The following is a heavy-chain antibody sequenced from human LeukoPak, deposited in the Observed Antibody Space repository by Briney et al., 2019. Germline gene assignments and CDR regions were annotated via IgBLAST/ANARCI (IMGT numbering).Heavy chain of an antibody. V-gene: IGHV3-30*03. Sequence: PGGSLRLSCAASGFTFSSYGMRWVRQAPGKGLEWVAVISYDGSNKYYADSVKGRFTISRDNSKNTLYLQMNSLRAEDTAVYYCARSRPYSSSWYGGVGYYFDYWGQGTLVTVSS. CDR2: ISYDGSNK. CDR3: ARSRPYSSSWYGGVGYYFDY. D-gene: IGHD6-13*01. CDR1: GFTFSSYG. J-gene: IGHJ4*02.